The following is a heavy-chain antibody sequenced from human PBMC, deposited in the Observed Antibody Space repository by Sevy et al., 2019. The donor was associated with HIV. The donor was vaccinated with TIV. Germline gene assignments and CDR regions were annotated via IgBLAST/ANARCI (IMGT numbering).Heavy chain of an antibody. V-gene: IGHV4-39*02. CDR1: GASISSNTYY. Sequence: SETLSLTCTVSGASISSNTYYWGWIRQPPGKDLDWIGSIYFSGSAYYNPSLKGRVTISVDTSKNQFSLKVRSVTATDTVVYYCAREGPRIAQFDNWGQGTLVTVSS. CDR3: AREGPRIAQFDN. CDR2: IYFSGSA. J-gene: IGHJ4*02. D-gene: IGHD6-13*01.